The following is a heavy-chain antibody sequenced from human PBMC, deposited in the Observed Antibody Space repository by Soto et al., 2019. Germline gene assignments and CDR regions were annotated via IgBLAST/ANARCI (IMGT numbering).Heavy chain of an antibody. D-gene: IGHD2-15*01. J-gene: IGHJ5*02. V-gene: IGHV1-2*02. Sequence: ASVKVSCKASGYPFSDNQIHWLRRAPGQGLEWMGRINPKSDDTNYAQKFQGRVTMTRDTSIDTAYLELTGLTSDDTATYYCARKHALAYIRWRLDPLRKGTRVAFSS. CDR2: INPKSDDT. CDR1: GYPFSDNQ. CDR3: ARKHALAYIRWRLDP.